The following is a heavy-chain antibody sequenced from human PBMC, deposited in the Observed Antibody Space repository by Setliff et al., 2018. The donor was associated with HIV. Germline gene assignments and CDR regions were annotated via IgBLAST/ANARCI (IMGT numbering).Heavy chain of an antibody. J-gene: IGHJ4*02. D-gene: IGHD3-22*01. CDR1: GGSFGVYR. CDR3: ARLRITMIMMLNYFDY. V-gene: IGHV4-4*07. Sequence: SETLSLTCTISGGSFGVYRWSWIRQSAGRGLEWIGRIDSSGTTDYKPSLKGRVAISVDTSRNQFSLRVTSVTAADTAVYFCARLRITMIMMLNYFDYWGQGTLVTVSS. CDR2: IDSSGTT.